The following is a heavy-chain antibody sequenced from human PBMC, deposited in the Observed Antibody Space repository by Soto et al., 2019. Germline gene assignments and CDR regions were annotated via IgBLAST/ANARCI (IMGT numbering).Heavy chain of an antibody. V-gene: IGHV2-5*02. CDR3: AHRRQILDY. CDR1: GFSLSTSGLG. CDR2: IYWDDDK. Sequence: SGPTLVNPTQTLTLTCTFPGFSLSTSGLGVGWIRQPPGKALEWLALIYWDDDKRYSPSLKSRLTITKDTSKNQVVLTLTNMDPMDTATYYCAHRRQILDYWGQGILVTVSS. J-gene: IGHJ4*02.